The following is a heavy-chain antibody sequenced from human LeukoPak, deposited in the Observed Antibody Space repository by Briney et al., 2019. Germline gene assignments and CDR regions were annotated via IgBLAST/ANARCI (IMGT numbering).Heavy chain of an antibody. CDR3: TKEGGLYDSGGYFDY. CDR2: ISSSGGRT. D-gene: IGHD3-3*01. V-gene: IGHV3-23*01. J-gene: IGHJ4*02. Sequence: GGSLRLSCAASGFTFNNYAMGWVRQAPGKGLEWVSTISSSGGRTYYADSVKGRFTFSRDDPKNTLYLQMNSLRAEDTAVYYCTKEGGLYDSGGYFDYWGQGTLVTVSS. CDR1: GFTFNNYA.